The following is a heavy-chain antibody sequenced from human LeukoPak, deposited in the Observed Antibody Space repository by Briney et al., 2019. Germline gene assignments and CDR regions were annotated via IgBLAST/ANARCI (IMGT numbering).Heavy chain of an antibody. CDR3: AKDMRTLDYFDY. CDR1: GFTFSSYD. D-gene: IGHD1-1*01. V-gene: IGHV3-23*01. J-gene: IGHJ4*02. CDR2: ISGSGGNT. Sequence: GGSLRLSCAASGFTFSSYDMSWVRQAPGKGLEWVSGISGSGGNTYYADSVKGRFTISRDNSKKTLYLQMNSLKAEDTAIYYCAKDMRTLDYFDYWGQGTLVTVSS.